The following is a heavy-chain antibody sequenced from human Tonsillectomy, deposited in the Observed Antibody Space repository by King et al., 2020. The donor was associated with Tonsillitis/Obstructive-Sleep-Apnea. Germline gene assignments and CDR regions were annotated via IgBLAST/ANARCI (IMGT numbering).Heavy chain of an antibody. D-gene: IGHD3-10*01. CDR2: IYPGDSDT. Sequence: QLVQSGAEVKKPGASLKISCTGSGYSFTRNWIGWVRQMPGKGLEWMGIIYPGDSDTRYSPSFQGQVTISADKSNSTAYLQWRSLKASDTAMYYCARHQGSGTYLLGGYFPVWGQGTLVTVSS. J-gene: IGHJ4*02. V-gene: IGHV5-51*01. CDR1: GYSFTRNW. CDR3: ARHQGSGTYLLGGYFPV.